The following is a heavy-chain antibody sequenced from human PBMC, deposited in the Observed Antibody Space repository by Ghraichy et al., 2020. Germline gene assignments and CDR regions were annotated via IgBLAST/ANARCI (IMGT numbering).Heavy chain of an antibody. J-gene: IGHJ5*02. CDR3: ARRGPYSSGWYSRPTQDWFDP. D-gene: IGHD6-19*01. CDR1: GYTFTSYD. Sequence: ASVKVSCKASGYTFTSYDINWVRQATGQGLEWMGWMNPNSGNTGYAQKFQGRVTMTRNTSISTAYMELSSLRSEDTAVYYCARRGPYSSGWYSRPTQDWFDPWGQGTLVTVSS. CDR2: MNPNSGNT. V-gene: IGHV1-8*01.